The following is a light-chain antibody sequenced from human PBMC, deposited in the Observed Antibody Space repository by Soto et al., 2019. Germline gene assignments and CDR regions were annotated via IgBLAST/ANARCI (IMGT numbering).Light chain of an antibody. CDR3: RQYNNWPPYT. J-gene: IGKJ2*01. Sequence: EIVMTQSPPTLSVSPGERATLSCRASQSVGSGLSWYQQKPDQAPRLLIYGASTRATGIPARFSGSGSGTEFTLTISSLQSEDYAVYYCRQYNNWPPYTFGQGTKVEIK. V-gene: IGKV3-15*01. CDR1: QSVGSG. CDR2: GAS.